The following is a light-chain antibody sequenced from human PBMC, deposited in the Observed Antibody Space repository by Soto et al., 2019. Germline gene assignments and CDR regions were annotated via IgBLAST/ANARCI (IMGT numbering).Light chain of an antibody. CDR3: QHSYSTPRT. CDR1: LTISRF. CDR2: TAS. V-gene: IGKV1-39*01. Sequence: EIQMTQSPSSLSASVGDRVTITCRASLTISRFLNWYQQKPVKAPKLLIYTASSLQSVVPSRFSGSGSGTDFTLSISSLETEDFATYYCQHSYSTPRTFGQVTKVEIK. J-gene: IGKJ1*01.